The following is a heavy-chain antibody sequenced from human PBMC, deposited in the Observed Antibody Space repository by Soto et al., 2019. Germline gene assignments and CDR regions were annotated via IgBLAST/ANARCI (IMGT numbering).Heavy chain of an antibody. J-gene: IGHJ4*02. CDR1: GYTLTELS. CDR2: FNPEDGKT. V-gene: IGHV1-24*01. Sequence: GASVKVSCKVSGYTLTELSMHWVRQAPGKGLEWMGGFNPEDGKTNYAQKLQGRVTMTTDTSTSTAYMELRSLRSDDTAVYYCARLEDFDSPFDYWGQGTLVTVSS. CDR3: ARLEDFDSPFDY. D-gene: IGHD3-9*01.